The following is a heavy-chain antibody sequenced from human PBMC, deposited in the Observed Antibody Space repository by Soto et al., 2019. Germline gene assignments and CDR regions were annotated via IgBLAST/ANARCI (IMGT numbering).Heavy chain of an antibody. CDR1: GFTFSSYA. CDR2: ISYDGSNK. Sequence: GGSLRLSCAASGFTFSSYAMHWVRQAPGKGLEWVAVISYDGSNKYYADSVKGRFTISRDNSKNTLYLQMNSLRAEDTAVYYCARDPPAGQYYFDYWGQGTLVTVSS. J-gene: IGHJ4*02. CDR3: ARDPPAGQYYFDY. V-gene: IGHV3-30-3*01. D-gene: IGHD4-4*01.